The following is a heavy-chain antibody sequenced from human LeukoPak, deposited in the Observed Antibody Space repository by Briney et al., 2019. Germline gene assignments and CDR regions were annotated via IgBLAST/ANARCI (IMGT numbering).Heavy chain of an antibody. V-gene: IGHV3-15*01. CDR1: GFTFSNAW. CDR2: IKSKTDGGTT. J-gene: IGHJ4*02. CDR3: TTDLGVVTAFDY. D-gene: IGHD2-21*02. Sequence: GGSLRLSCAASGFTFSNAWMSWVRQAPGKGLEWVGRIKSKTDGGTTDYAAPVKGRFTISRDDSKNTLYLQMNSLKTEDTAVYYCTTDLGVVTAFDYWGQGTLVTVSS.